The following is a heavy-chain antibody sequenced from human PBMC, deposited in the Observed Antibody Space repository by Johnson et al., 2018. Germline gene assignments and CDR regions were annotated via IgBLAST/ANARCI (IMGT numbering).Heavy chain of an antibody. D-gene: IGHD2-2*01. Sequence: VQLVQSGGGLIQPGRSLRLSCAASGFTFDDYAMHWVRQVPGRGLEWVSGISWDSDNIDYADSVKGRFTISRDNAKNSLYLQMNSLRAEDTALYSWARYAFCSSSTTCYNEAFDIWGQGTTGTVSS. V-gene: IGHV3-9*01. CDR3: ARYAFCSSSTTCYNEAFDI. CDR1: GFTFDDYA. CDR2: ISWDSDNI. J-gene: IGHJ3*02.